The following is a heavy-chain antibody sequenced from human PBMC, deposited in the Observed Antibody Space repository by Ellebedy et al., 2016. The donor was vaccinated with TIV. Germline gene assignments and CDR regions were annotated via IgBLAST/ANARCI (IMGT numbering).Heavy chain of an antibody. J-gene: IGHJ5*02. CDR2: IYYSGST. Sequence: MPSETLSLTCTVSGGSISSYYWSWIRQPPGKGLEWIGYIYYSGSTNYNPSLKSRVTISVDTSKNQFSLKLSSVTAADTAVDYCARQGYSYGSWFDPWGQGTLVTVSS. D-gene: IGHD5-18*01. CDR3: ARQGYSYGSWFDP. V-gene: IGHV4-59*08. CDR1: GGSISSYY.